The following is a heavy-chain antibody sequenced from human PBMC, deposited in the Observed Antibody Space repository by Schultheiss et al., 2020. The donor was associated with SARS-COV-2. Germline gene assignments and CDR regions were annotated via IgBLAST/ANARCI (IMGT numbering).Heavy chain of an antibody. CDR3: ARLMTELNYFDY. D-gene: IGHD1-26*01. CDR2: IYTSGST. V-gene: IGHV4-61*02. CDR1: GGSVSSGSYY. Sequence: SETLSLTCTVSGGSVSSGSYYWSWIRQPAGKGLEWIGRIYTSGSTNYNPSLKSRVTMSVDTSKNQFSLKLSSVTAADTAVYYCARLMTELNYFDYWGQGTLVTVSS. J-gene: IGHJ4*02.